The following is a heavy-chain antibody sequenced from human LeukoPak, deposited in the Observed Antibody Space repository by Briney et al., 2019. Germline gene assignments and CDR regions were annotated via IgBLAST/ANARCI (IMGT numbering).Heavy chain of an antibody. D-gene: IGHD2/OR15-2a*01. CDR3: ARDPFFSVP. CDR2: IKEDGGEK. Sequence: PGGSLRLSCEVSGFTIRNHWMSLVRQAPGKGLEWVANIKEDGGEKYYVDSVKGRFTISRDNGKNSLYLQMNSLRVDDTALYYCARDPFFSVPWGQGTLVTVSS. J-gene: IGHJ5*02. CDR1: GFTIRNHW. V-gene: IGHV3-7*01.